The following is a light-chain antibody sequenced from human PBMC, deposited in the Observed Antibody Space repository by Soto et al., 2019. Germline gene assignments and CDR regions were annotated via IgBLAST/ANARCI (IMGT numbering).Light chain of an antibody. V-gene: IGKV1-9*01. CDR2: GAS. CDR3: QQVHSYPLT. Sequence: DIQLTQSPSFLSASVGDRVTITCRASQGISSYLAWYQEKPGKAPKLLIYGASTLQRGAPSRFSGSGSGTEFTLTISSLQPEDFATYYCQQVHSYPLTFGGGTKVEIE. J-gene: IGKJ4*02. CDR1: QGISSY.